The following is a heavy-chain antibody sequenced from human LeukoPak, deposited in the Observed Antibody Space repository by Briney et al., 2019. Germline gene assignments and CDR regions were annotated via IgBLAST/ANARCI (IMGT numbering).Heavy chain of an antibody. Sequence: ASVKVSCKASGGTFSSYAISWVRLAPGQGLEWMGGIIPIFGTANYAQKFQGRVTMTEDTSTDTAYMELSSLRSEDTAVYYCATVTNIVVVPAAMQDWFDPWGQGTLVTVSS. J-gene: IGHJ5*02. CDR2: IIPIFGTA. V-gene: IGHV1-69*06. CDR3: ATVTNIVVVPAAMQDWFDP. D-gene: IGHD2-2*01. CDR1: GGTFSSYA.